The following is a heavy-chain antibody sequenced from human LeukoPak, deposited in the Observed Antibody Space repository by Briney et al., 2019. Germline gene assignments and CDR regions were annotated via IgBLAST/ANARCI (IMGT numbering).Heavy chain of an antibody. CDR2: ISWNSGSI. CDR1: EFTFDDYA. D-gene: IGHD2-15*01. Sequence: PGRSLRLSCAASEFTFDDYATHWVRQAPGKGLEWVSGISWNSGSIGYADSVKGRFTISRDNAKNSLYLQMNSLRAEDTALYYCAKGTRMVVAATDGFDYWGQGTLVTVSS. V-gene: IGHV3-9*01. CDR3: AKGTRMVVAATDGFDY. J-gene: IGHJ4*02.